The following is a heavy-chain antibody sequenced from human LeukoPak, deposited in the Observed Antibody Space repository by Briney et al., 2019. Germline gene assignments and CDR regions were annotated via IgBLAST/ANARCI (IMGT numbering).Heavy chain of an antibody. D-gene: IGHD3-10*01. J-gene: IGHJ6*02. Sequence: PGGSLRLSCAASGFTFSNYAMSWVRQAPGKGLEWVSAISAGGGTKYYADSVKGRFTIFRDNSKNTVYLQMNSLRAEDTAVYYCAKRSYGSGNFGTLPVPNPPHVPAYYLGMDVWGQGTTVTVSS. V-gene: IGHV3-23*01. CDR2: ISAGGGTK. CDR3: AKRSYGSGNFGTLPVPNPPHVPAYYLGMDV. CDR1: GFTFSNYA.